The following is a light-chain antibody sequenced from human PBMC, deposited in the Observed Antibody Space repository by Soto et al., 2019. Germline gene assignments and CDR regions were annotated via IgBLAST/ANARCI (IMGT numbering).Light chain of an antibody. Sequence: DIQLTQSPPSLSASEGDRVTITCQASHDITSYLNWYQHKPGKAPKLLIYDASILEAGVPSRFSGSGSGTDFTFTISSLQPEDVATYYCQKCDYLPIFGPGTTVDFK. CDR1: HDITSY. CDR3: QKCDYLPI. CDR2: DAS. V-gene: IGKV1-33*01. J-gene: IGKJ3*01.